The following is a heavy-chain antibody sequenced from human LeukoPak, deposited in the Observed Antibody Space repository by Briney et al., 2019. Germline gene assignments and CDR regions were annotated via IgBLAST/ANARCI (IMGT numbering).Heavy chain of an antibody. Sequence: PSETLSLTCTVPGGSISSYYWSWIRQPAGKGLERIGRIYTSGSTNYNPSLKSRVTMSVDTSKNQFSLKLSSVTAADTAVYYCASEGGATGHPTLDYWGQGTLVTVSS. CDR3: ASEGGATGHPTLDY. D-gene: IGHD1-26*01. CDR1: GGSISSYY. V-gene: IGHV4-4*07. J-gene: IGHJ4*02. CDR2: IYTSGST.